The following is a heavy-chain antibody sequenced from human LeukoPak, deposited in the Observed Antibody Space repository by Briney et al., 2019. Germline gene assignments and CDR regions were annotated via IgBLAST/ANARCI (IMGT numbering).Heavy chain of an antibody. J-gene: IGHJ4*02. CDR1: GGSFSAYY. D-gene: IGHD7-27*01. Sequence: PSETLSLTCAVYGGSFSAYYWSWIRQPPGKGLEWIGDINHSGITNYNPSLKSRVTISVDTSKNQFSLNLSSVTAADTAVYYCASRKLGNDYWGQGTLVTVSS. V-gene: IGHV4-34*01. CDR2: INHSGIT. CDR3: ASRKLGNDY.